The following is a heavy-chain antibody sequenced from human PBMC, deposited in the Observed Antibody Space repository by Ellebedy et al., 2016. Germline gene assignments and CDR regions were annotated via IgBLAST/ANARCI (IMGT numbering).Heavy chain of an antibody. Sequence: GGSLRLSXTASGFTFSDYYMTWIRQAPGKGLEWVSYISGSGYSIYYADSVRGRFSISRDNAKNSLFLQLNTLRADDTAVYYCARDLGSKGFGYWGQGTLVTVSS. CDR1: GFTFSDYY. CDR3: ARDLGSKGFGY. CDR2: ISGSGYSI. V-gene: IGHV3-11*01. J-gene: IGHJ4*02.